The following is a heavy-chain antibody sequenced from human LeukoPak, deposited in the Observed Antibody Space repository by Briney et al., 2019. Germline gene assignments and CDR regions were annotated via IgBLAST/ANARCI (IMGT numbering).Heavy chain of an antibody. Sequence: ASVKVSCKASGGTFSSYAISWVRQAPGQGLEWMGGIIPIFGTANYAQKFQGRVTITADKSTSTAYMELSSLRSEDTAVYYCARAGGYCGRISCPYYFDYWGQGSLVAVSS. V-gene: IGHV1-69*06. CDR2: IIPIFGTA. CDR3: ARAGGYCGRISCPYYFDY. J-gene: IGHJ4*02. D-gene: IGHD2-15*01. CDR1: GGTFSSYA.